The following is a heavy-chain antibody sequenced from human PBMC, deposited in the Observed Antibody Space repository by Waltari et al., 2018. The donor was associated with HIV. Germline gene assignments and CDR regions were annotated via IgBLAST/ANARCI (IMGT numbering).Heavy chain of an antibody. CDR2: ISSSGSAI. Sequence: EVQLVESGGGLVQPGGSLRLSCAASGFTFSTSEMNWARKAAGKGLVWISYISSSGSAIYHEASGKGRFTSSRANAKNSLYLQMNSLRAEETAVYYCAREGYYARSGYDHSWGYWGQGTLVTVSS. CDR3: AREGYYARSGYDHSWGY. V-gene: IGHV3-48*03. CDR1: GFTFSTSE. J-gene: IGHJ4*02. D-gene: IGHD3-22*01.